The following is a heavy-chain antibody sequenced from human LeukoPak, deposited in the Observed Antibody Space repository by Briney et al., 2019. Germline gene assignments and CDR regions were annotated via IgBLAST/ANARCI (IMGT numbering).Heavy chain of an antibody. V-gene: IGHV1-46*01. D-gene: IGHD5-24*01. Sequence: ASVKVSCKASGYTFTSYYMHWVRQAPGQGLEWMGIINPSGGSTSYAQKFQGRVTMTRDMSTSTVYMELSSLRSEDTAVYYCARDRPDMATGDAFDIWGQGTMVTVSS. CDR3: ARDRPDMATGDAFDI. J-gene: IGHJ3*02. CDR1: GYTFTSYY. CDR2: INPSGGST.